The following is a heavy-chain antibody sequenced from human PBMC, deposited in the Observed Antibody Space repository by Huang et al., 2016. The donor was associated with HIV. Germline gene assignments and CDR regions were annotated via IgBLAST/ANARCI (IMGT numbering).Heavy chain of an antibody. V-gene: IGHV7-4-1*02. CDR3: ARDYYDSRGYDIHAVVDY. D-gene: IGHD3-22*01. CDR2: INTNTGNP. CDR1: GYPFTRYA. Sequence: QVQLVQSGSELRKPGASVKVSCQASGYPFTRYAMNWVRQAPGQGLEWMGWINTNTGNPTYAQAFTGRFVLSLDTSVSTAYLQISSLEAEDTAVYYCARDYYDSRGYDIHAVVDYWGQGTLVTVSS. J-gene: IGHJ4*02.